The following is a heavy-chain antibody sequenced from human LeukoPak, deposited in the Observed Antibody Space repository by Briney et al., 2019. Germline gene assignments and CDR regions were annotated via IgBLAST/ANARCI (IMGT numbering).Heavy chain of an antibody. V-gene: IGHV3-23*01. J-gene: IGHJ5*02. Sequence: PGGSLRLSCVVSGFTFSSYGMHWVRQAPGKGLEWVSAISGSGGSTYYADSVKGRFTISRDNSKNTMYLQMNSLRAEDTAIYHCAKSSGYNSRGWFDPWGQGTLVTVSS. CDR2: ISGSGGST. CDR3: AKSSGYNSRGWFDP. D-gene: IGHD6-13*01. CDR1: GFTFSSYG.